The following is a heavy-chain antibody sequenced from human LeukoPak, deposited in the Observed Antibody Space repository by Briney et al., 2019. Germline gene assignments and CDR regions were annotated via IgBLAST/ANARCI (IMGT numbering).Heavy chain of an antibody. J-gene: IGHJ4*02. CDR2: FDPEDGET. D-gene: IGHD2-2*01. CDR1: GYTLTELS. Sequence: GASVKVSCKVSGYTLTELSMHWVRQAPGKGLEWMGGFDPEDGETIYAQKFQGRVTMTEDTSTDTAYMELSSLRSEGTAVYYCASRCSSTSCYVYWGQGTLVTVSS. CDR3: ASRCSSTSCYVY. V-gene: IGHV1-24*01.